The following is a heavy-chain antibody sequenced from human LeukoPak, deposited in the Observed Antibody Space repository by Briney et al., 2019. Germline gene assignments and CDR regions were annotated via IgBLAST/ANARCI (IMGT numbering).Heavy chain of an antibody. CDR3: AGGATATGWFDP. J-gene: IGHJ5*02. D-gene: IGHD5-24*01. CDR2: INHSGST. V-gene: IGHV4-34*01. CDR1: GGSFSGYY. Sequence: SETLSLTCAVYGGSFSGYYWSWIRQPPGKGLEWIGEINHSGSTNYNPSLKSRVTISRDASRNQFSLILNSVTAADTAVYYCAGGATATGWFDPWGQGTLVTVSS.